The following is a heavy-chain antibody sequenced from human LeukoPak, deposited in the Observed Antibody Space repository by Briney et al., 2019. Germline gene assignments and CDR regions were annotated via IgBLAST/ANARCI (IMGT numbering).Heavy chain of an antibody. CDR1: GGSFSGYY. Sequence: PSETLSLTCAVYGGSFSGYYCSWIRQPPGKGLEWIGEINHSGSTNYNPSLKSRVNISVDTSKNQFSLKLSSVTAADTAVYYCARGHYDFWSGYYTGGYYFDYWGQGTLVTVSS. J-gene: IGHJ4*02. V-gene: IGHV4-34*01. D-gene: IGHD3-3*01. CDR3: ARGHYDFWSGYYTGGYYFDY. CDR2: INHSGST.